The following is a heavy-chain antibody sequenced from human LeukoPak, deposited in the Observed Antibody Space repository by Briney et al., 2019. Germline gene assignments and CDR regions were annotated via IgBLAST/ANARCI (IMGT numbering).Heavy chain of an antibody. CDR2: IFYSGRT. CDR1: GGSLNSSSNY. Sequence: PSETLSLTCTVSGGSLNSSSNYWGWIRQPPGKGLEWIGSIFYSGRTYYNPSLKSRVTIFVDTSKNQFSLKLSSVTAADTAVYYCARGGPVGSWFDPWGQGTLVSVSS. D-gene: IGHD1-26*01. V-gene: IGHV4-39*07. CDR3: ARGGPVGSWFDP. J-gene: IGHJ5*02.